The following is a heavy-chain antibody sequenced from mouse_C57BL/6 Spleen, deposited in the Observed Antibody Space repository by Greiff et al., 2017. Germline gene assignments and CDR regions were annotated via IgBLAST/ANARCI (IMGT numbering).Heavy chain of an antibody. J-gene: IGHJ2*01. CDR3: ARDGSSSGFDY. CDR1: GYTFTSYD. V-gene: IGHV1-85*01. CDR2: IYPRDGST. D-gene: IGHD1-1*01. Sequence: QVQLKESGPELMKPGASVKLSCKASGYTFTSYDINWVKQRPGQGLEWIGWIYPRDGSTKYNEKFKGKATLTVDTSSSTAYMELHSLTSEDSAVYFCARDGSSSGFDYWGQGTTLTVSS.